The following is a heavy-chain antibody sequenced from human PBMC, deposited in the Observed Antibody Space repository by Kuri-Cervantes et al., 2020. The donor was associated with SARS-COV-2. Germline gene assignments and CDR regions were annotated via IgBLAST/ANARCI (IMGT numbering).Heavy chain of an antibody. J-gene: IGHJ4*02. CDR3: ARHGYPQSRSSIDY. D-gene: IGHD5-24*01. Sequence: GSLRLSCSVSGYSISSGHYWGWIRQPPGKGLEWIGSIFRSGSAFYNPSLKGRVTISVDTSKNQFSLKLSSVTAADTAVYYCARHGYPQSRSSIDYWGQGTLVTVSS. CDR2: IFRSGSA. V-gene: IGHV4-38-2*02. CDR1: GYSISSGHY.